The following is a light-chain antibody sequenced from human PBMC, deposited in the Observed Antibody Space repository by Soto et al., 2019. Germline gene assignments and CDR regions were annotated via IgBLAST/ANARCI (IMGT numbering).Light chain of an antibody. CDR3: QHTYSSPQETA. J-gene: IGKJ3*01. CDR1: QSVTSN. Sequence: EIVMTQSPATLSVSPGERATLSCRASQSVTSNLAWYQQKPGQPPRRLIYGASTRATGIPARFSGSGSGTEFTLTISSLQSEDFAVYYCQHTYSSPQETAFGPGTKVDIK. V-gene: IGKV3-15*01. CDR2: GAS.